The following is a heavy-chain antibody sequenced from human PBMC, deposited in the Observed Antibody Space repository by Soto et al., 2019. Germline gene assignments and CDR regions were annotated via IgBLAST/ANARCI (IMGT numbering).Heavy chain of an antibody. D-gene: IGHD6-19*01. Sequence: GGSLRLSCAASGFTFSSYSMNWVRQAPGKGLEWVSYISSSSSTIYYADSVKGRFTISRDNAKNSLYLQMNSLRDEDTAVYYCARVTFRGVAVAGPYDYWGQGTLVTVSS. CDR1: GFTFSSYS. CDR2: ISSSSSTI. J-gene: IGHJ4*02. CDR3: ARVTFRGVAVAGPYDY. V-gene: IGHV3-48*02.